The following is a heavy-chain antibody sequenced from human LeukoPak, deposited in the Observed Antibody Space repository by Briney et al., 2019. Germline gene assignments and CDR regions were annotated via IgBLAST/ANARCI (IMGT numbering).Heavy chain of an antibody. J-gene: IGHJ5*02. CDR2: INAGNDNT. CDR1: GYTFASYG. D-gene: IGHD3-10*01. Sequence: ASVKVSCKASGYTFASYGIHWVRQAPGQGLEWMGWINAGNDNTKYSQKFQGSVTITRDTPASTVYMELSSLRSEDTAVYYCARANYGSGTRWLDPWGQGTLVIVSS. CDR3: ARANYGSGTRWLDP. V-gene: IGHV1-3*01.